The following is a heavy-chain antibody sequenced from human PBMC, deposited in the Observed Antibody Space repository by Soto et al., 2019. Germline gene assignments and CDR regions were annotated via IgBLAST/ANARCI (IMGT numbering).Heavy chain of an antibody. CDR3: ARGGLAVRGSTDYYYGMDV. J-gene: IGHJ6*02. CDR1: GGTFSSYA. Sequence: SVKVSCKASGGTFSSYAISWVRQAPGQGLEWMGGIIPIFGTANYAQKFQGRVTITADKSTSTAYMELSSLRSEDTAVYYCARGGLAVRGSTDYYYGMDVWGQGTTVTVSS. D-gene: IGHD3-10*01. CDR2: IIPIFGTA. V-gene: IGHV1-69*06.